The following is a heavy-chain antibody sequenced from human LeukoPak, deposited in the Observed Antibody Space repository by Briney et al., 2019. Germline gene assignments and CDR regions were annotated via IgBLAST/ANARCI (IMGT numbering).Heavy chain of an antibody. J-gene: IGHJ4*02. D-gene: IGHD2-2*01. CDR3: AKGKGLGYCSSTSCYPFDY. V-gene: IGHV3-33*06. CDR1: GFSFSSYG. CDR2: IWYDGSND. Sequence: PGRSLRLSCAASGFSFSSYGMHWVRQAPGKGLEWVAVIWYDGSNDYYADSVKGRFTISRDNSKNTVYLQMNSLRAEGTAVYYCAKGKGLGYCSSTSCYPFDYWGQGTLVTVSS.